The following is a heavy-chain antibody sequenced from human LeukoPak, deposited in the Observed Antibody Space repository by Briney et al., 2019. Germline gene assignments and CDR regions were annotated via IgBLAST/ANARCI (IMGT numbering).Heavy chain of an antibody. CDR2: IYYSGST. Sequence: RTSETLSLTCTVSGGSVSTTNYYWDWIRQPPGKGLEWIGSIYYSGSTYYNPSLKSRVTISVDTSKNQFSLKLSSVTAADTAVYYCASSGWRGFDYWGQGTLVTVSS. CDR3: ASSGWRGFDY. CDR1: GGSVSTTNYY. J-gene: IGHJ4*02. V-gene: IGHV4-39*01. D-gene: IGHD6-19*01.